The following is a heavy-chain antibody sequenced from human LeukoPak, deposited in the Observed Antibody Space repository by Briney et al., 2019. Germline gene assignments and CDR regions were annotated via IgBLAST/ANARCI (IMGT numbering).Heavy chain of an antibody. CDR2: IYHSGST. CDR3: ASGQRGGSSDSKFDY. V-gene: IGHV4-34*01. J-gene: IGHJ4*02. D-gene: IGHD2-15*01. Sequence: SETLSLTCAVYGGSFSGYYWSWIRQPPGKGLEWIGSIYHSGSTYYNPSLKSRVTISVDTSKNQFSLKLSSVTAADTAVYFCASGQRGGSSDSKFDYWGQGTLVTVSS. CDR1: GGSFSGYY.